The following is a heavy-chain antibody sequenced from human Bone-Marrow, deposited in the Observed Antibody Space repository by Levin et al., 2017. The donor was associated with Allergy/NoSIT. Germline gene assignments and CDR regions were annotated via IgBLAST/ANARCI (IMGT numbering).Heavy chain of an antibody. CDR2: INSKTGGT. CDR3: AGGYCSGGSCYEGWFDP. CDR1: GYTSTDYY. Sequence: GASVKVSCKTSGYTSTDYYTHWVRQAPGQGLEWMGWINSKTGGTKYAQSFQGRVTMTRDTSISTIYMELSRPTSDDTAVYFCAGGYCSGGSCYEGWFDPWGQGTLVTVSS. V-gene: IGHV1-2*02. D-gene: IGHD2-15*01. J-gene: IGHJ5*02.